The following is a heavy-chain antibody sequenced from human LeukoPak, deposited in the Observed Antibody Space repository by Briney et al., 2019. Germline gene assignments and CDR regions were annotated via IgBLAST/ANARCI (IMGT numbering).Heavy chain of an antibody. CDR3: APSGGAFDI. CDR2: IYYSGST. D-gene: IGHD2-15*01. Sequence: PSETLSLTCTVSGGSISSSSYHWGWIRQPPGKGLEWIGSIYYSGSTYYNPSLKSRVTISVDTSKNQFSLKLSSVTAADTAVYYCAPSGGAFDIWGQGTMVTVSS. CDR1: GGSISSSSYH. J-gene: IGHJ3*02. V-gene: IGHV4-39*01.